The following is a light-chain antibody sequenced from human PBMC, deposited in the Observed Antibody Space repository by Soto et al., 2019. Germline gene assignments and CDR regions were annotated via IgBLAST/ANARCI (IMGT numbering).Light chain of an antibody. Sequence: VLTQPASVSGSPGQSITISCTGTSSDVGGYKYVSWYQQHPGKAPKLMIYEVSNRPSGISNRFSGSKSGNTASLTISGLQAEDEADYYCLAYAGRTTLVFGTGTKVTVL. CDR3: LAYAGRTTLV. J-gene: IGLJ1*01. V-gene: IGLV2-14*01. CDR1: SSDVGGYKY. CDR2: EVS.